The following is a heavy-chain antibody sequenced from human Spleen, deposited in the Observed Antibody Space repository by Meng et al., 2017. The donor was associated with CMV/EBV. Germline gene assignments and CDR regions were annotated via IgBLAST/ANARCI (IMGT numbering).Heavy chain of an antibody. V-gene: IGHV4-34*01. J-gene: IGHJ3*02. D-gene: IGHD3-10*01. CDR2: INHSGST. CDR1: GGSFSGYY. CDR3: ARNRMARGAFDI. Sequence: CAFYGGSFSGYYWSWIRQPPGKGLEWIGEINHSGSTNYNPSLKSRVTISVDTSKNQFSLKLSSVTAADTAVYYCARNRMARGAFDIWGQGTMVTVSS.